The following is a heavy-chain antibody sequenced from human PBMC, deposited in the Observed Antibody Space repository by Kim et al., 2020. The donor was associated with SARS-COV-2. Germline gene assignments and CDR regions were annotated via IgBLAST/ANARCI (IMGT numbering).Heavy chain of an antibody. D-gene: IGHD5-12*01. CDR2: IYSGGST. V-gene: IGHV3-53*01. Sequence: GGSLRLSCAASGFTVSSNYMSWVRQAPGKGLEWVSVIYSGGSTYYADSVKGRFTISSDNSKNTLYLQLNSLRAEDTAVYYCARVMSGYDLGAFDIWGQGT. J-gene: IGHJ3*02. CDR3: ARVMSGYDLGAFDI. CDR1: GFTVSSNY.